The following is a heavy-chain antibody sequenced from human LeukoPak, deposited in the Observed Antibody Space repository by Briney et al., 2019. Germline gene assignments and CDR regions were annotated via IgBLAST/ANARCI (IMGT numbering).Heavy chain of an antibody. V-gene: IGHV1-18*01. D-gene: IGHD3-3*01. CDR2: ISAYNGNT. CDR3: ARGLEWLTRRHNWFDP. J-gene: IGHJ5*02. CDR1: GYTFTSYS. Sequence: ASVKVSCKASGYTFTSYSFNWVRQAPGQGLEWMGWISAYNGNTNYAQKFQGRVTMTTDTSTRTAYMELRSLGSDDTAVYYCARGLEWLTRRHNWFDPWGQGTLVTVSS.